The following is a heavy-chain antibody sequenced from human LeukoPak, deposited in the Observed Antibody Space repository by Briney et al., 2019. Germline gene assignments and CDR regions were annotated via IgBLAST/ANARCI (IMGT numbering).Heavy chain of an antibody. J-gene: IGHJ4*02. CDR3: ARDRGHYYDNSNDY. CDR1: GFTFDDYG. CDR2: INWNGGST. Sequence: PGGSLRLSCAASGFTFDDYGMSWVRQAPGKGLEWCSGINWNGGSTGYADSVKGRFTISRDNAKNSLYLQMNSLRAEDTALYYCARDRGHYYDNSNDYWGQGTLVTVSS. D-gene: IGHD3-22*01. V-gene: IGHV3-20*04.